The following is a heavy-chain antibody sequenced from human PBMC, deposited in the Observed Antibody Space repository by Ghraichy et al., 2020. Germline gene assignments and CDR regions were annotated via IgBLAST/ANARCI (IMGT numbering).Heavy chain of an antibody. V-gene: IGHV4-31*03. D-gene: IGHD2-21*02. CDR2: IYYSGST. Sequence: SETLSLTCTVSGGSISSGGYYWSWIRQHPGKGLEWIGYIYYSGSTYYNPSLKSRVTISVDTSKNQFSLKLSSVTAADTAVYYCARVEVVVTAIDYWGQGTLVIVSS. CDR1: GGSISSGGYY. CDR3: ARVEVVVTAIDY. J-gene: IGHJ4*02.